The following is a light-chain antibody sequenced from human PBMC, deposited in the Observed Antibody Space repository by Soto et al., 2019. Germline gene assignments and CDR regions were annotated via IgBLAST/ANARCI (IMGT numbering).Light chain of an antibody. CDR3: TSFTTSSTVV. CDR2: DVT. J-gene: IGLJ2*01. CDR1: SSDVGGYNY. V-gene: IGLV2-14*01. Sequence: QSALTQPASVSGSPGQSITISCTGTSSDVGGYNYVSWYQQHPGKAPKLMIYDVTDRPSGVFRRFSGSKSGNTASLTISGLQADDEADYYCTSFTTSSTVVFGGGTKVTVL.